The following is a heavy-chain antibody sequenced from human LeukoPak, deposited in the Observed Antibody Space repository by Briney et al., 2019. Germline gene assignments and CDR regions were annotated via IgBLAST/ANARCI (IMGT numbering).Heavy chain of an antibody. J-gene: IGHJ5*02. V-gene: IGHV3-7*01. CDR2: IKRDGSDI. CDR1: RFTFSDYW. Sequence: GGSLRLSCAASRFTFSDYWMSWVRQAPGEGLEWVAYIKRDGSDIYYVDSVKGRFIISRDNAKNSLYLQMNSLRAEDTAVYYCARGASEFDPWGQGTLVTVSS. CDR3: ARGASEFDP.